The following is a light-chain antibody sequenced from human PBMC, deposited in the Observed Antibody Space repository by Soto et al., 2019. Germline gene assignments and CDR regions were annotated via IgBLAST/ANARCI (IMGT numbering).Light chain of an antibody. CDR1: QSVSSW. J-gene: IGKJ3*01. V-gene: IGKV1-5*03. CDR2: KAS. Sequence: DIPMTQSPSTLSASVGDRVTITCRASQSVSSWLAWYQQKPGKAPNLLIYKASNLQSGVPSRFSGSGSGTEFTLTISSLQPDDFATYYCQQYKSYCTFGPGTKVDMK. CDR3: QQYKSYCT.